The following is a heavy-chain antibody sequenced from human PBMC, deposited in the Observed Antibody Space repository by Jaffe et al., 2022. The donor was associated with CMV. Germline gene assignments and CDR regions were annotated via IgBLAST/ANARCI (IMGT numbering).Heavy chain of an antibody. J-gene: IGHJ6*02. CDR3: AKEAAMDTPTEATFYYYYYGMDV. Sequence: EVQLLESGGGLVQPGGSLRLSCAASGFTFSSYAMSWVRQAPGKGLEWVSAISGSGGSTYYADSVKGRFTISRDNSKNTLYLQMNSLRAEDTAVYYCAKEAAMDTPTEATFYYYYYGMDVWGQGTTVTVSS. D-gene: IGHD2-2*01. CDR1: GFTFSSYA. V-gene: IGHV3-23*01. CDR2: ISGSGGST.